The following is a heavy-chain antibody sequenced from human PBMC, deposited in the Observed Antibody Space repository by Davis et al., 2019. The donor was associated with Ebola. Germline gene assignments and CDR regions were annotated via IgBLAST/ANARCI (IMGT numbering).Heavy chain of an antibody. CDR2: IIPIFGTA. CDR3: ASSGSYDSSGYPY. J-gene: IGHJ4*02. D-gene: IGHD3-22*01. Sequence: KISCKGSGYSFTSYWIGWVRQAPGQGLEWMGGIIPIFGTANYAQKFQGRVTITADKSTSTAYMELSSLRSEDTAVYYCASSGSYDSSGYPYWGQGTLVTVSS. CDR1: GYSFTSYW. V-gene: IGHV1-69*06.